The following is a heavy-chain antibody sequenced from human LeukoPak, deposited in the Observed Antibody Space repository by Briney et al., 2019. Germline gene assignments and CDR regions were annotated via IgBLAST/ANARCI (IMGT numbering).Heavy chain of an antibody. V-gene: IGHV3-7*01. CDR1: GFTFSSYS. CDR3: ARAPYYYYYGMDV. CDR2: IKQDGSEK. J-gene: IGHJ6*02. Sequence: QAGGSLRLSCAASGFTFSSYSMNWVRQAPGKGLEWVANIKQDGSEKYYVDSVKGRFTISRDNAKNSLYLQMNSLRAEDTAVYYCARAPYYYYYGMDVWGQGTTVTVSS.